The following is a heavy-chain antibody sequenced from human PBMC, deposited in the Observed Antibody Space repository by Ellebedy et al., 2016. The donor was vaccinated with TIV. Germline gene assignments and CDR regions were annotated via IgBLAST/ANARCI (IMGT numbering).Heavy chain of an antibody. J-gene: IGHJ1*01. CDR3: ARARFLEWLEH. Sequence: SETLSLTCAVYGGSFSGYYWSWIRQPPGKGLEWIGEINHSGSTNYNPSLKSRVTISVDTSKNQFSLKLSSVTAADTAVYYCARARFLEWLEHWGQGTLVTVSS. CDR2: INHSGST. D-gene: IGHD3-3*01. V-gene: IGHV4-34*01. CDR1: GGSFSGYY.